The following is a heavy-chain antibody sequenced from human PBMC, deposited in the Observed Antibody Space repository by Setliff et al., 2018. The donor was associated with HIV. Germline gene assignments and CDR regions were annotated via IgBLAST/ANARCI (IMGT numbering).Heavy chain of an antibody. D-gene: IGHD3-22*01. Sequence: GGSLRLSCAATGFTFSSYIMTWVRQAPGKGLEWVSAISGSGDRTYYSDSVKGRFTISRDNSENTLYLQMNSLRPEDTAIYYCAKEVPYSNGFMYFDYWGQGTLVTVSS. CDR3: AKEVPYSNGFMYFDY. J-gene: IGHJ4*02. CDR2: ISGSGDRT. V-gene: IGHV3-23*01. CDR1: GFTFSSYI.